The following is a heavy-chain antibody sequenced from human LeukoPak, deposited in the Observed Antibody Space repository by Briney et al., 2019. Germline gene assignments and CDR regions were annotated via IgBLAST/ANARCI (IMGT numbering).Heavy chain of an antibody. CDR3: RSTSSFDY. J-gene: IGHJ4*02. CDR2: ISYDGSNK. Sequence: GGSLRLSCAASGFTFSSYAMHWVRQAPGKGLEWVAVISYDGSNKYYADSVKGRFTISRDNSKNTLYLQMNSLRAEDTAVCYCRSTSSFDYWGQGTLVTVSS. CDR1: GFTFSSYA. V-gene: IGHV3-30-3*01. D-gene: IGHD2/OR15-2a*01.